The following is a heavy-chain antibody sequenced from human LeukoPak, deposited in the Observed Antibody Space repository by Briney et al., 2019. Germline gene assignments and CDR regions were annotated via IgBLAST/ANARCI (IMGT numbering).Heavy chain of an antibody. V-gene: IGHV3-7*01. CDR1: GFTFSSYW. D-gene: IGHD5-18*01. CDR3: ARALPTSYGDY. Sequence: GGSLRLSCAASGFTFSSYWMSWVRQAPGMGLEWVANIKQDGSEKYYVDSVKGRFTISRDNGKNSLYLQMNSLRAEDTAVYYCARALPTSYGDYWGQGTLVTVSS. CDR2: IKQDGSEK. J-gene: IGHJ4*02.